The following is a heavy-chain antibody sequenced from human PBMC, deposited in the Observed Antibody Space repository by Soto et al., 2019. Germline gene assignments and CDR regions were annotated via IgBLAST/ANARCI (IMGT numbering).Heavy chain of an antibody. CDR1: GFTFSTYG. CDR3: AKEALVDTAMDTTGVDAFDI. J-gene: IGHJ3*02. V-gene: IGHV3-33*06. D-gene: IGHD5-18*01. Sequence: QVQLVESGGGVVQPGRSLRLSCAASGFTFSTYGMHWVRQAPGKGLEWVAVIWYDGSNKDYADSVKGRFTISRDNSKNTXYLXMNSLRAEDTAVYYCAKEALVDTAMDTTGVDAFDIWGQGTMVTVSS. CDR2: IWYDGSNK.